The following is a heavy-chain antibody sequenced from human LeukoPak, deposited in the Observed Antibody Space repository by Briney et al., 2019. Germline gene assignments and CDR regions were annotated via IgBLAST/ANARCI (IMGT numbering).Heavy chain of an antibody. CDR1: GDSISSYY. Sequence: SETLSLTCTVSGDSISSYYWSWIRQPPGQGLEWIGYIYYSGNTNYNPSLKSRVTISVDTSKNQFSLKLSSVTAADAAVYYCARGPMQPSGSYHVDYLDYWGQGTLVTVSS. J-gene: IGHJ4*02. CDR2: IYYSGNT. V-gene: IGHV4-59*01. D-gene: IGHD1-26*01. CDR3: ARGPMQPSGSYHVDYLDY.